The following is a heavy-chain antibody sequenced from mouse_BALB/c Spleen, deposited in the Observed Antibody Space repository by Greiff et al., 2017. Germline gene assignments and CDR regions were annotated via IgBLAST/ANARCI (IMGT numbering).Heavy chain of an antibody. J-gene: IGHJ4*01. D-gene: IGHD1-1*01. Sequence: VKLQESGAELARPGASVKLSCKASGYTFTSYWMQWVKQRPGQGLEWIGAIYPGDGDTRYTQKFKGKATLTADKSSSTAYMQLSSLASEDSAVYYCARGITTVVATRAMDYWGQGTSVTVSS. CDR1: GYTFTSYW. V-gene: IGHV1-87*01. CDR2: IYPGDGDT. CDR3: ARGITTVVATRAMDY.